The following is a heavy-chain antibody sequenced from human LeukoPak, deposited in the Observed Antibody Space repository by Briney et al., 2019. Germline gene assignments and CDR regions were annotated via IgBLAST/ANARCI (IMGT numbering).Heavy chain of an antibody. Sequence: GGSLRLSCAASGFTFSSYEMNWARQAPGKGLEWVSYISSSGSTIYYADSVKGRFTISRDNSKNTLYLQMNSLRAEDTAVYYCARDPQPKLLWFGESSNWFDPWGQGTLVTVSS. V-gene: IGHV3-48*03. J-gene: IGHJ5*02. CDR2: ISSSGSTI. CDR1: GFTFSSYE. CDR3: ARDPQPKLLWFGESSNWFDP. D-gene: IGHD3-10*01.